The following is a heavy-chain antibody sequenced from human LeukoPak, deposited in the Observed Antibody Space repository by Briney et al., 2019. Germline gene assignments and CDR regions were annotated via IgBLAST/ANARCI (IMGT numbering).Heavy chain of an antibody. D-gene: IGHD3-22*01. J-gene: IGHJ4*02. Sequence: SETLSLTCAVYGGSFSGYYWTWIRQPPGKGPEWIGEINYSERTNYNPSLKSRVTISVDKSKNQFSLKLSSVTAADTAVYYCARGITYYYDSSGYYWYFDYWGQGTLVTVSS. CDR2: INYSERT. CDR1: GGSFSGYY. V-gene: IGHV4-34*01. CDR3: ARGITYYYDSSGYYWYFDY.